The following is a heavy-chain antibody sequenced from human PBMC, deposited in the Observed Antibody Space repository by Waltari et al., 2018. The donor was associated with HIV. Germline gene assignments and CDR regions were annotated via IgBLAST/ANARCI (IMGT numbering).Heavy chain of an antibody. CDR3: ATSRTFDY. V-gene: IGHV3-74*01. CDR2: INSDGSST. J-gene: IGHJ4*02. CDR1: GFTLSFNC. Sequence: EVQLVESGGGLVQPGGSPRPSCATAGFTLSFNCMHWVRQVPGKGLIWVSRINSDGSSTSDADSVKGRFTISRDNAKNTLYLQMNSRRAEDTAVYYCATSRTFDYWGQGTLVTVSS.